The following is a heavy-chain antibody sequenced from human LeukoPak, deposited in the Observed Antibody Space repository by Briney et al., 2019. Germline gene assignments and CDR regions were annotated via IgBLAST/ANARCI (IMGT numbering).Heavy chain of an antibody. V-gene: IGHV4-59*01. CDR2: IYYSGST. J-gene: IGHJ4*02. CDR3: ARDSAWLVLDY. Sequence: SETLSLTCTVSGGSISSYYWSWIRQPPGKGLEWIGYIYYSGSTNYNPSLKSRVTISVDTSKNQSSLKLSSVTAADTAVYYCARDSAWLVLDYWGQGTLVTVSS. D-gene: IGHD6-19*01. CDR1: GGSISSYY.